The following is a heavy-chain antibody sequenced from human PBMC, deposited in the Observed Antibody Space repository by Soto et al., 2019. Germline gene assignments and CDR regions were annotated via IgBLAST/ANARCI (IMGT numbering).Heavy chain of an antibody. CDR2: IYYSGST. J-gene: IGHJ6*03. Sequence: SETLSLTCTVAGGSISSYYWIWIRQPPGKGLEWIGYIYYSGSTNYNPSLKSRVTISVDTSKNQFSLKLSSVTAADTAVYYCARAERHFSIPGYYYMDVWXKGTTVTVSS. D-gene: IGHD1-1*01. CDR3: ARAERHFSIPGYYYMDV. CDR1: GGSISSYY. V-gene: IGHV4-59*01.